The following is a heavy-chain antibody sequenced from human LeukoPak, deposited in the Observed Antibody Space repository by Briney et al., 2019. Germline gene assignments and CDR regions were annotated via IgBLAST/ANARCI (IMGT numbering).Heavy chain of an antibody. CDR3: ARDLVRYCSGGSCYSGGY. CDR2: ISGSGGST. D-gene: IGHD2-15*01. V-gene: IGHV3-23*01. J-gene: IGHJ4*02. Sequence: GGSLRLSCAASGFTFSSYAMSWVRQAPGKGLEWVSAISGSGGSTYYADSVKGRFTISRDNSKNTLCLQMNSLRAEDTAVYYCARDLVRYCSGGSCYSGGYWGQGTLVTVSS. CDR1: GFTFSSYA.